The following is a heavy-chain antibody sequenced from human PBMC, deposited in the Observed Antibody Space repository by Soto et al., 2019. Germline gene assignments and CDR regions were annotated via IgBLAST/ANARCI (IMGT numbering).Heavy chain of an antibody. CDR2: IKQDGSEK. V-gene: IGHV3-7*01. CDR1: GFTFSSYW. J-gene: IGHJ6*02. D-gene: IGHD2-21*02. CDR3: ARDPSIVVVTAKTYYYYGMDV. Sequence: PGGSLRLSCAASGFTFSSYWMSWVRQAPGKGLEWVANIKQDGSEKYYVDPVKGRFTISRDNAKNSLYLQMNSLRAEDTAVYYCARDPSIVVVTAKTYYYYGMDVWGQGTTVTVS.